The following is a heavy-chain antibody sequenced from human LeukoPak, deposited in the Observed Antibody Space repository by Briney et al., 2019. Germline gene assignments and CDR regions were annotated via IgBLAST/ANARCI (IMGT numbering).Heavy chain of an antibody. CDR3: ARGSYYYDSSGYLDHFDY. J-gene: IGHJ4*02. CDR2: IYYSGST. Sequence: SQTLSLTCTVSGGSISSGDYYWSWIRQPPGKGLEWIGYIYYSGSTYYNPSLKSRVTISVDTSKNQFSLRLSSVTAADTAVYYCARGSYYYDSSGYLDHFDYWGQGTLVTVSS. CDR1: GGSISSGDYY. V-gene: IGHV4-30-4*08. D-gene: IGHD3-22*01.